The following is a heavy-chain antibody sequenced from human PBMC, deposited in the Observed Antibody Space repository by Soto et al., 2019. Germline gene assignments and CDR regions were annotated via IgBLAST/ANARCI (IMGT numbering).Heavy chain of an antibody. CDR1: GFTFSSYA. J-gene: IGHJ4*02. CDR3: AKDPTPYYYDSSGNDY. D-gene: IGHD3-22*01. CDR2: ISGSGGST. V-gene: IGHV3-23*01. Sequence: EVQLLESGGGLVQPGGSLRLSCAASGFTFSSYAMSWVRQAPGKGLEWVSAISGSGGSTYYAGSVKGRFTISRDNSKNTLYLQMNSLRAEDTAVDYCAKDPTPYYYDSSGNDYWGQGTLVTVSS.